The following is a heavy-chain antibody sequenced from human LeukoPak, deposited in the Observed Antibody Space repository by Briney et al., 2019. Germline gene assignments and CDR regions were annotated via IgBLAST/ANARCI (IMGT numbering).Heavy chain of an antibody. D-gene: IGHD3-22*01. J-gene: IGHJ4*02. CDR2: ISYDGSNK. Sequence: GGSLRLSCAASGFTFSSYAMHWVRQAPGKALEWVAVISYDGSNKYYADSVKGRFTVSRDNCKNTLYLQMNSLRAEDTAVYYCARGTTSGYYWFDYWGQGALVTVSS. CDR3: ARGTTSGYYWFDY. V-gene: IGHV3-30*04. CDR1: GFTFSSYA.